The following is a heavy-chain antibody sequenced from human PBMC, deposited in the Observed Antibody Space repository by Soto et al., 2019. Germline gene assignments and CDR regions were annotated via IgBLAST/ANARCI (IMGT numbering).Heavy chain of an antibody. J-gene: IGHJ4*02. CDR1: GGSISSGGYY. V-gene: IGHV4-31*03. Sequence: QVQLQESGPGLVKPSQTLSLTCTVSGGSISSGGYYWSWIRQHPGKGLEWIGYIYYRGSTYYNPSLQSRATISVDTSKNQFSLNLSSVTAADTAVYYCASTDTAMFPVFDYWGQGTLVTVSS. CDR2: IYYRGST. D-gene: IGHD5-18*01. CDR3: ASTDTAMFPVFDY.